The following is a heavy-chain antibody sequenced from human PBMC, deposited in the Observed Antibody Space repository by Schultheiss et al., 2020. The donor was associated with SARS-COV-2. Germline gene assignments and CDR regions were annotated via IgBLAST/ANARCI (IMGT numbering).Heavy chain of an antibody. J-gene: IGHJ5*02. D-gene: IGHD2-15*01. CDR3: ARTVVVVAATEGIWFDP. Sequence: ASVKVSCKASGYTFTRYGISWVRQAPGQGLEWMGWISAYNGNTNYAQKLQGRVTMTRNTSISTAYMELSSLRSEDTAVYYCARTVVVVAATEGIWFDPWGQGTLVTVSS. CDR2: ISAYNGNT. V-gene: IGHV1-18*01. CDR1: GYTFTRYG.